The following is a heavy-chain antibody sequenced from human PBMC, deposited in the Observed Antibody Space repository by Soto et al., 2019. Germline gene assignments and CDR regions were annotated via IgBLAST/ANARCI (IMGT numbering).Heavy chain of an antibody. J-gene: IGHJ4*02. CDR1: GGSISGRSHY. D-gene: IGHD3-3*01. CDR2: SFYRGST. Sequence: SETLSLTCTVSGGSISGRSHYWGWIRQSPGKHLEWIGSSFYRGSTHYNPSLKTRVTISVDTSKNQVSLKLYSVTAADTAVYYCATADGFGVVTPFFEYWGQGILVTVSS. CDR3: ATADGFGVVTPFFEY. V-gene: IGHV4-39*01.